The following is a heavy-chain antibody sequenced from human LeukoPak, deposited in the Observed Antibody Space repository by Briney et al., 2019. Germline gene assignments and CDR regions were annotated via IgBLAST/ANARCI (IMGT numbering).Heavy chain of an antibody. D-gene: IGHD2-15*01. CDR3: ARRRDIVVVVAATSLTGVDY. CDR1: GGSFSDYY. V-gene: IGHV4-34*01. CDR2: INHSGST. J-gene: IGHJ4*02. Sequence: SETLSLTCAVYGGSFSDYYWSWIRQPPGKGLEYIGEINHSGSTNYNPSLKSRVTISVDTSKNQFSLKLSSVTAADTAVYYCARRRDIVVVVAATSLTGVDYWGQGTLVTVSS.